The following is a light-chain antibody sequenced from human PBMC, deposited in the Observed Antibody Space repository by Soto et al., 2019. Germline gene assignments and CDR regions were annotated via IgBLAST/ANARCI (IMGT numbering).Light chain of an antibody. CDR1: SSNSGAGYD. V-gene: IGLV1-40*01. J-gene: IGLJ2*01. CDR3: QSYDSSLSGVV. Sequence: QSVLTQPPSVSGAPGQRVSISCTGSSSNSGAGYDVHWYQQLPGTARKLLIYGNSNRPSGVPDRFSGSKSGTSASLAITGLQAEDEADYYCQSYDSSLSGVVFGGGTKLTVL. CDR2: GNS.